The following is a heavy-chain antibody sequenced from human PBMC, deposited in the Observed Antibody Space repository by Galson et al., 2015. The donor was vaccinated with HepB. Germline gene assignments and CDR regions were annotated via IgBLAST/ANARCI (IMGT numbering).Heavy chain of an antibody. D-gene: IGHD1-26*01. J-gene: IGHJ3*02. V-gene: IGHV1-18*01. CDR3: VKGYSGSHLTAFHI. CDR1: GYTFTSYG. CDR2: ISAYNGNT. Sequence: SVKVSCKASGYTFTSYGINWVRQAPGQGLEWMGWISAYNGNTNYAQKLQGRVTMTTDTSTSTAYMELRSLRSDDTAVFYCVKGYSGSHLTAFHIWGQGTMVTVSS.